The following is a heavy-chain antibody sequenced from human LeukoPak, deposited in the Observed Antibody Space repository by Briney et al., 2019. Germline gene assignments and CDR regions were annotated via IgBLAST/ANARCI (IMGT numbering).Heavy chain of an antibody. Sequence: SETLSLTCTVSGGSISSSSYYWGWIRQPPGKGLEWIGSIYYSGSTYYNPSLKSRVTISVYTSKNQFSLKLSSVTAADTAVYYCARLKYYYDSSGYRAEYFQHWGQGTLVTVSS. CDR3: ARLKYYYDSSGYRAEYFQH. CDR2: IYYSGST. CDR1: GGSISSSSYY. D-gene: IGHD3-22*01. J-gene: IGHJ1*01. V-gene: IGHV4-39*07.